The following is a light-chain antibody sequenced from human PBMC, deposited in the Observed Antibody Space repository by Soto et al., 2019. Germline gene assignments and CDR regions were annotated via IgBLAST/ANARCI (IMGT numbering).Light chain of an antibody. V-gene: IGKV1-9*01. J-gene: IGKJ5*01. CDR3: QQLDSYPLT. CDR2: DAS. Sequence: DIQLTQSPSFLSTSVGDRVTITCRASQGISSYLAWYQQKPGKAPKLLIYDASTLQSGVPSRFSGSGSGTEFPLTISSLQPEDFATYYCQQLDSYPLTFGQRTRLEIK. CDR1: QGISSY.